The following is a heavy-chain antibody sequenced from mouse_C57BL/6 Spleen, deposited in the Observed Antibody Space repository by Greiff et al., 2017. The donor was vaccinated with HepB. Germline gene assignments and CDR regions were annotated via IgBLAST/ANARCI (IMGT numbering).Heavy chain of an antibody. V-gene: IGHV5-16*01. D-gene: IGHD1-1*01. J-gene: IGHJ2*01. CDR2: INYDGSST. CDR3: ARGSSYFDY. CDR1: GFTFSDYY. Sequence: EVQLQQSEGGLVQPGSSMKLSCTASGFTFSDYYMAWVRQVPEKGLEWVANINYDGSSTYYLDSLKSRFIISRDNAKNILYLQMSSLKSEDTATYYCARGSSYFDYWGQGTTLTVSS.